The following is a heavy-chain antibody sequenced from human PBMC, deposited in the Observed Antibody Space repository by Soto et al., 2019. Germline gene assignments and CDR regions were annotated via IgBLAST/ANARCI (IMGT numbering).Heavy chain of an antibody. Sequence: QVQLVQSGAEVRKPGASVKVSCKASGYTFTSYAMHWVRQAPGQRLEWMGWITAGNGDTKYSQEFQGRVTITRDTSASTAYMELTSLKSEDTAVYYCARELPSSSGHFDYWGQGTLVTVSS. V-gene: IGHV1-3*01. CDR2: ITAGNGDT. D-gene: IGHD6-19*01. J-gene: IGHJ4*02. CDR1: GYTFTSYA. CDR3: ARELPSSSGHFDY.